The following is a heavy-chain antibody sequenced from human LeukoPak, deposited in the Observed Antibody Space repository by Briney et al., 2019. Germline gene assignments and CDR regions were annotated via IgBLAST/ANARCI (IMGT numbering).Heavy chain of an antibody. Sequence: SETLSLTCAVYGGSFSGYYWSWIRQPPGKGLEWIGEINHSGSTNYNPSLKSRVTISVDTSKNQFSLKLSSVTAADTAVYYCARGRGESCSSTSCYADYWGQGTLVTVSS. V-gene: IGHV4-34*01. CDR1: GGSFSGYY. D-gene: IGHD2-2*01. J-gene: IGHJ4*02. CDR2: INHSGST. CDR3: ARGRGESCSSTSCYADY.